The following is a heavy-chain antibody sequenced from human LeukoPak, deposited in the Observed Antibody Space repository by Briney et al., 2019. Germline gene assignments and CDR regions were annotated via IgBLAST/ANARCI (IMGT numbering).Heavy chain of an antibody. Sequence: SETLSLICSVSGVSISSSSYYWGWIRQPPGKGLEWIGNIFYGGDIYYNPSLKSRVTISADTSKNQFSLKLSSVTAADTALYYCARHVYHTSTDYWGQGTLVTVSS. CDR2: IFYGGDI. J-gene: IGHJ4*02. D-gene: IGHD2-2*01. CDR1: GVSISSSSYY. CDR3: ARHVYHTSTDY. V-gene: IGHV4-39*01.